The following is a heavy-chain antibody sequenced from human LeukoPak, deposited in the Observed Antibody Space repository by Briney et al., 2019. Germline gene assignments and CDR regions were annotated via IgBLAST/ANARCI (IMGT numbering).Heavy chain of an antibody. CDR2: INTGNGKT. V-gene: IGHV1-3*04. J-gene: IGHJ4*02. Sequence: ASVKVSCKASGYTFTNYAMHWVRQAPGQGLEWMGWINTGNGKTKYSQKFQGRVTITRDTSASTAYMELSSLRSEDTAVYYCARVAFVTSQAAAVYSNDYWGQGTLVTVTS. D-gene: IGHD6-13*01. CDR1: GYTFTNYA. CDR3: ARVAFVTSQAAAVYSNDY.